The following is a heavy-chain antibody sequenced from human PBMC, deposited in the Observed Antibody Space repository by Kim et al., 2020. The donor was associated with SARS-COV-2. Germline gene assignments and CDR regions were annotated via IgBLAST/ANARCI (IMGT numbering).Heavy chain of an antibody. D-gene: IGHD6-13*01. J-gene: IGHJ6*02. CDR3: ARGGSPYSSSWNSYYYYYGMDV. Sequence: SVKVSCKASGGTFSSYAISWVRQAPGQGLEWMGGIIPIFGTANYAQKFQGRVTITADESTSTAYMELSSLRSEDTAVYYCARGGSPYSSSWNSYYYYYGMDVWGQGTTVTVSS. CDR1: GGTFSSYA. CDR2: IIPIFGTA. V-gene: IGHV1-69*13.